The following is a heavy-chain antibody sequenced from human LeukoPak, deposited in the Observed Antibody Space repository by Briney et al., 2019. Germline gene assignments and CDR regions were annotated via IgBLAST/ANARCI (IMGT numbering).Heavy chain of an antibody. Sequence: ASVKVSCKAPAYTFTGYYMHWVRQAPGQGLEWMGYIYPNSGATKYAQKFQGRVTMTRDTSISTAYMELSGLGSDDTAVYYCGTLLSNGPFDYWGQGSLVTVSS. CDR2: IYPNSGAT. V-gene: IGHV1-2*02. J-gene: IGHJ4*02. CDR3: GTLLSNGPFDY. CDR1: AYTFTGYY.